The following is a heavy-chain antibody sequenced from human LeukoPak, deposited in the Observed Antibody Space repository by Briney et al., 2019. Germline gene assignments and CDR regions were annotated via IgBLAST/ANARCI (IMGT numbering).Heavy chain of an antibody. D-gene: IGHD3-3*01. J-gene: IGHJ6*02. CDR1: GYTFTSYD. Sequence: GASVKVSYKASGYTFTSYDINWVRQATGQGLEWMGWMNPNSGNTGYAQKFQGRVTMTRNTSISTAYMELSSLRSEDTAVYYCARLNVLRFLEWSEKYYYYGMDVWGQGTTVTVSS. V-gene: IGHV1-8*01. CDR3: ARLNVLRFLEWSEKYYYYGMDV. CDR2: MNPNSGNT.